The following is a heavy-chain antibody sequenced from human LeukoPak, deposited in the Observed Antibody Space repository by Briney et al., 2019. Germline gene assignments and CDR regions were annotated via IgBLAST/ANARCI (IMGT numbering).Heavy chain of an antibody. Sequence: PGGSLRLSCAASGFTFSSYTMNWVRQAPGKGLEWVSSFSGRSNYIYYADSVRGRFTISRDNAKNSLYLQRNSLRAEDTAMYYCARDRGEGYSGYDGFDYWGQGTLVTVSS. CDR1: GFTFSSYT. CDR3: ARDRGEGYSGYDGFDY. CDR2: FSGRSNYI. J-gene: IGHJ4*02. D-gene: IGHD5-12*01. V-gene: IGHV3-21*01.